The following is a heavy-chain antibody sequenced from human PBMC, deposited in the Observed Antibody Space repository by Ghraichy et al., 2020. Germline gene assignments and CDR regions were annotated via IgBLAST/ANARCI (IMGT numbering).Heavy chain of an antibody. CDR1: GASISSVNSY. V-gene: IGHV4-39*01. Sequence: SETLSLTCTVSGASISSVNSYWAWIRQPPGKGREWIGIIYHSGTTYYNPSLKSRVPISEATPQNQISLRLSSVTAAETAVYYCATNPTMASYFDYWGQGTLATVSS. J-gene: IGHJ4*02. CDR3: ATNPTMASYFDY. D-gene: IGHD3-10*01. CDR2: IYHSGTT.